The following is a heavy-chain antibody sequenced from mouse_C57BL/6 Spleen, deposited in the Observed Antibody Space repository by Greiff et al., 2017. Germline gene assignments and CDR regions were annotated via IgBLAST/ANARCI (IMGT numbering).Heavy chain of an antibody. CDR3: ARDRADYGAWFAY. J-gene: IGHJ3*01. CDR1: GYSITSGYY. V-gene: IGHV3-6*01. Sequence: DVQLQESGPGLVKPSQSLSLTCSVTGYSITSGYYWNWIRQFPGNKLEWMGYISYDGSNNYNPSLKNRISITRDTSKNQFFLKLNSVTTEDTATYYCARDRADYGAWFAYWGQGTLVTVSA. CDR2: ISYDGSN. D-gene: IGHD2-4*01.